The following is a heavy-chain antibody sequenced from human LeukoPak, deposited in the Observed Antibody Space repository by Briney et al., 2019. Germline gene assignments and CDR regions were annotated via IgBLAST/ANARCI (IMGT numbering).Heavy chain of an antibody. CDR3: AVVVTATTTVGFDY. CDR1: GGTFSSYA. D-gene: IGHD2-21*02. V-gene: IGHV1-69*01. CDR2: IIPIFGTA. J-gene: IGHJ4*02. Sequence: GAAVKVSCKAAGGTFSSYAISWGRPAPGQGVGWMGGIIPIFGTANYAQKFQGRVTITADESTSTAYMELSSLRSEDTAVYYCAVVVTATTTVGFDYWGQGTLVTVSS.